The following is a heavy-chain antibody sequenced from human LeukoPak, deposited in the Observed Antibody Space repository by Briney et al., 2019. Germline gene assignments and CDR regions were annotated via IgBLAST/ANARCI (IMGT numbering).Heavy chain of an antibody. Sequence: GASVKVSCKASGYTFTSYAMHWVRQAPGQRLEWMGWINAGNGNTKYSQKFQGRVTITRDTSASTAYMELSNLRSEDTAVYYCARGSSGWPDYFDYWGQGTQVTVSS. V-gene: IGHV1-3*01. CDR1: GYTFTSYA. CDR3: ARGSSGWPDYFDY. CDR2: INAGNGNT. J-gene: IGHJ4*02. D-gene: IGHD6-19*01.